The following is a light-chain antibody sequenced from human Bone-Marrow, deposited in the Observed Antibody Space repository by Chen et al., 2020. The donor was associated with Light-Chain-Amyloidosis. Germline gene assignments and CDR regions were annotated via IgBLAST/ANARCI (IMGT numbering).Light chain of an antibody. CDR2: EVT. J-gene: IGLJ1*01. CDR1: SNNVGAYNY. V-gene: IGLV2-11*01. Sequence: SALTQPHSLSGSAGQSVTVYLTVTSNNVGAYNYVSCDQQHPGKAPKVMIYEVTERPSGVPDRFSGSKSGNTASLTISGLQAEDEADYYCCSHTGDSYVFGTGTKVTVL. CDR3: CSHTGDSYV.